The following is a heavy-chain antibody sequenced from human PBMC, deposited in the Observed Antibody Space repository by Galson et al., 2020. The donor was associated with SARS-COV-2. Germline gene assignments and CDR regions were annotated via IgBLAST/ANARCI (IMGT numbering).Heavy chain of an antibody. Sequence: GGSLRLSCAASGFTFSSYGMHWVRQAPGKGLEWVAAIWYDGSNKYYADSVKGRFTISRDNSKNTLYLQMNSLRAEDTAVYYCATCVDTKFVDACDIWGQGTMVTVSS. CDR3: ATCVDTKFVDACDI. V-gene: IGHV3-33*01. J-gene: IGHJ3*02. CDR1: GFTFSSYG. CDR2: IWYDGSNK. D-gene: IGHD5-18*01.